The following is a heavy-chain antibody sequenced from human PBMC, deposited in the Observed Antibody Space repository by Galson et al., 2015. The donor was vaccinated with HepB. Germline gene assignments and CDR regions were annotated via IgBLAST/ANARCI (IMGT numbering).Heavy chain of an antibody. V-gene: IGHV3-21*01. D-gene: IGHD5-24*01. J-gene: IGHJ2*01. CDR3: AREQTEMATYRYWYFDL. CDR1: GFTFSSYS. Sequence: SLRLSCAASGFTFSSYSMNWVRQAPGKGLEWVSSISSSSSYIYYADSVKGRFTISRDNAKNSLYLQMNSLRAEDTAVYYCAREQTEMATYRYWYFDLWGRGTLVTVSS. CDR2: ISSSSSYI.